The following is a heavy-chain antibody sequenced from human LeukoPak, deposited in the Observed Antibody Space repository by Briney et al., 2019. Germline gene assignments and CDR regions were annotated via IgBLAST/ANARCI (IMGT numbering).Heavy chain of an antibody. V-gene: IGHV4-61*08. CDR3: ARDSAARSDL. D-gene: IGHD2-15*01. J-gene: IGHJ2*01. Sequence: PSETLSLTCTVSGGSISSSGYFWGWIRQPPGKGLEWIGYIYANNGGTDYNPSLKSRATISVDTSKNQFSLHLNAVTAADTAVYYCARDSAARSDLWGRGTLVTVAS. CDR1: GGSISSSGYF. CDR2: IYANNGGT.